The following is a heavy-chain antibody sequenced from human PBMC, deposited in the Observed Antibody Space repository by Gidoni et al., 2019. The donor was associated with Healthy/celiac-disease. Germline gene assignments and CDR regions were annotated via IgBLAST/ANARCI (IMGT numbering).Heavy chain of an antibody. CDR2: INHSGST. V-gene: IGHV4-34*01. D-gene: IGHD4-4*01. Sequence: QVQLQQWGAGLLKPSETLSLTCAVYGGSFSGYYWSWIRQPPGKVLEWIGEINHSGSTNYNPSLKSRVTISVDTSKNQFSLKLSSVTAADTAVYYCARVRDSIIDYWGQGTLVTVSS. CDR1: GGSFSGYY. J-gene: IGHJ4*02. CDR3: ARVRDSIIDY.